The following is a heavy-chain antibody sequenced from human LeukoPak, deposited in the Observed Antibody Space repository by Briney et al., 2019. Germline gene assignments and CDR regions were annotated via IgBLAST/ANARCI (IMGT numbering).Heavy chain of an antibody. CDR2: MNPTTGNT. V-gene: IGHV1-8*01. D-gene: IGHD3-22*01. CDR1: GYTFSRYD. J-gene: IGHJ4*02. CDR3: ARLSETPAYYDTHAYYYLGY. Sequence: GASVKVSCKASGYTFSRYDINWVRQATGQGLEWMGWMNPTTGNTGYAQKFQGRITMTRDTSINTAYMEISSLRSEDTAVYYCARLSETPAYYDTHAYYYLGYWGQGTLVTVSS.